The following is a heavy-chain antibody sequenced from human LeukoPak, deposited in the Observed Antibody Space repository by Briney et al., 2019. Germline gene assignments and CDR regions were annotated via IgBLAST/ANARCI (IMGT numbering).Heavy chain of an antibody. D-gene: IGHD6-13*01. V-gene: IGHV1-2*02. CDR1: GYTFTGYY. J-gene: IGHJ4*02. CDR2: INPNSGAT. CDR3: AREEVIAAAGPTLDY. Sequence: GASVKVSCKASGYTFTGYYIHWVRQAPGQGLEWMGWINPNSGATKYAQKFQGRVTMTRDTSISTAYMELSRLRSDDTAVFYCAREEVIAAAGPTLDYWGQGALVTVSS.